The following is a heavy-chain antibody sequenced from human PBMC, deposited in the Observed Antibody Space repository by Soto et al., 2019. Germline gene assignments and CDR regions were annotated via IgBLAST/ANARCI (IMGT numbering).Heavy chain of an antibody. CDR2: IYPSGSDT. CDR1: GYSFSSYW. D-gene: IGHD6-13*01. CDR3: ARRVGSSWRYFDS. Sequence: PGESRKISCKASGYSFSSYWIGWVRQLPGKGLEWMGIIYPSGSDTRYSPSFRGQVIISADRSISTAYLQWSSLKASDTGTYYCARRVGSSWRYFDSWGQGTLVTVSS. V-gene: IGHV5-51*01. J-gene: IGHJ4*02.